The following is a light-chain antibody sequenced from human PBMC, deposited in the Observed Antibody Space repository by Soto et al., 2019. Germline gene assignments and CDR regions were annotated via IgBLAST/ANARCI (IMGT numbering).Light chain of an antibody. CDR2: GAS. Sequence: EIVMTQSPATLSVSPGERATLYCRASQSVSSNLAWYQQKPGQAPRLLIYGASTRATGIPARFSGSGSGTEFTLTISSLEPEDFAVYYCQQRSNWLTFGGGTKVDI. J-gene: IGKJ4*01. CDR3: QQRSNWLT. CDR1: QSVSSN. V-gene: IGKV3D-15*01.